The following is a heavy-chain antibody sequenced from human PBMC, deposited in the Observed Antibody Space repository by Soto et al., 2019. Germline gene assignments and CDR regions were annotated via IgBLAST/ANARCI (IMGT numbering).Heavy chain of an antibody. Sequence: QVQLQESGPGLVKPSQTLSLTCTVSGGSISSGDYYWSWILQPPGKGLEWIGYIYYSGSTYYNPYIKSRDTISVHTSKTQFSLKLSSVTAADTAVYYCASDHTGVDFWSGYFMKRSAYYYYGMDVWGQGTTVTVSS. CDR3: ASDHTGVDFWSGYFMKRSAYYYYGMDV. CDR1: GGSISSGDYY. CDR2: IYYSGST. V-gene: IGHV4-30-4*01. D-gene: IGHD3-3*01. J-gene: IGHJ6*02.